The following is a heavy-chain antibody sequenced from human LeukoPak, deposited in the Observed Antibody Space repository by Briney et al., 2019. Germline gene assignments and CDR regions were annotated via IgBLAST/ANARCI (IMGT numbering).Heavy chain of an antibody. CDR2: IWHDGSNK. CDR3: AKDGGRNFDY. Sequence: GRSLRLSCAASGFTFSSYGMHWVRQAPGKGLEWVTVIWHDGSNKYYADSVKGRFTISRDNSKNTLYLQMNSLRAEDTAVYYCAKDGGRNFDYWGQGTLVTVSS. CDR1: GFTFSSYG. V-gene: IGHV3-30*18. J-gene: IGHJ4*02. D-gene: IGHD1-26*01.